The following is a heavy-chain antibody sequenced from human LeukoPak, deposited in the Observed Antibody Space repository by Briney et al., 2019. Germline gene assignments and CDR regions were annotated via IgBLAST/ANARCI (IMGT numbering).Heavy chain of an antibody. Sequence: GGSLRLSCAAPGFSFSSYSMNWVRQAPGRGLEWVSSISASGNYIYYADSVKGRFTISRDSAENSLYLQMNSLGAEDTAVYYCARGLYYYGTDAFDVWGQGTMVTVS. V-gene: IGHV3-21*01. CDR1: GFSFSSYS. D-gene: IGHD3-16*01. J-gene: IGHJ3*01. CDR3: ARGLYYYGTDAFDV. CDR2: ISASGNYI.